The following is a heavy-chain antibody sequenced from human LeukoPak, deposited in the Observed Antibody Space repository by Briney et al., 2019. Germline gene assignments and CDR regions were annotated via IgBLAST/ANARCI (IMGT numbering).Heavy chain of an antibody. J-gene: IGHJ4*02. D-gene: IGHD3-16*02. Sequence: GGSLRLSCAASGFTFSSYATSWVRQAPGKGLEWVSAISGSGGSTYYADSVKGRFTISRDNSKNTLYLQMNSLRAEDTAVYYCARSLSSRFSGPRRPYYFDSWGQGTLVTVSS. CDR2: ISGSGGST. CDR1: GFTFSSYA. CDR3: ARSLSSRFSGPRRPYYFDS. V-gene: IGHV3-23*01.